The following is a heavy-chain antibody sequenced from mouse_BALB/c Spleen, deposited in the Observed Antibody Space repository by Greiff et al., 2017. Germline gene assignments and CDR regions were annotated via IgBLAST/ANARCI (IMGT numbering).Heavy chain of an antibody. D-gene: IGHD3-1*01. V-gene: IGHV1-7*01. Sequence: QVQLQQSGAELAKPGASVKMSCKASGYTFTSYWMHWVKQRPGQGLEWIGYINPSTGYTEYNQKFKDKATLTADKSSSTAYMQLSSLTSEDSAVYYCASYLGSSGYSAWFAYWGQGTLVTVSA. CDR2: INPSTGYT. J-gene: IGHJ3*01. CDR3: ASYLGSSGYSAWFAY. CDR1: GYTFTSYW.